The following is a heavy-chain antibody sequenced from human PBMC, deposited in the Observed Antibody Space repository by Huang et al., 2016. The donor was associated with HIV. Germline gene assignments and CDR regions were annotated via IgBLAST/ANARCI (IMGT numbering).Heavy chain of an antibody. CDR1: GGSISSSSYY. V-gene: IGHV4-39*01. CDR3: ARRWRYDSSGYYLNWFDP. J-gene: IGHJ5*02. D-gene: IGHD3-22*01. Sequence: QLQLQESGPGLVKPSETLSLTCTVSGGSISSSSYYWGWIRQPPGKGLGWIGSSYYSGSTYYNPSLKSRVTISVDTSKNQFSLKLSSVTAADTAVYYCARRWRYDSSGYYLNWFDPWGQGTLVTVSS. CDR2: SYYSGST.